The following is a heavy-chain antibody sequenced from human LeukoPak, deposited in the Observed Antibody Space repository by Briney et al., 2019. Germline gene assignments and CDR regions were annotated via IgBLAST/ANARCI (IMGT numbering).Heavy chain of an antibody. CDR1: GGSISSSNW. CDR2: IYHSGST. CDR3: ASPTPTYDAFDI. Sequence: PSETLSLTCAVSGGSISSSNWWSWVRQPPGKGLEWIGEIYHSGSTNYNPSLKSRVTISVDKSKNQFSLKLSSVTAADTAVYYCASPTPTYDAFDIRGQGTMVTVSS. V-gene: IGHV4-4*02. J-gene: IGHJ3*02.